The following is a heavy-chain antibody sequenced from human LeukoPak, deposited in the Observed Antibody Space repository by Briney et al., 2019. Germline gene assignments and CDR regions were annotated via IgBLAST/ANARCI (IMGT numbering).Heavy chain of an antibody. J-gene: IGHJ6*02. CDR2: ISSGSASI. V-gene: IGHV3-48*02. CDR1: GFRFSSYA. Sequence: GGSLRLSCVSTGFRFSSYAMNWVRQARGKGLEWISYISSGSASIYYADSVKGRFTISRDNAKNSLFLQVNSLRDDDTAVYYCARANIVAGGYYYYGKDVWGRGTTVTVSS. CDR3: ARANIVAGGYYYYGKDV. D-gene: IGHD2-21*01.